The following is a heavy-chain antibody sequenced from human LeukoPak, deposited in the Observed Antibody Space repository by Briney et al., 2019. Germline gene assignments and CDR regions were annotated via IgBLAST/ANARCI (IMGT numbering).Heavy chain of an antibody. CDR3: ARVEYSSSWYYFDY. CDR1: GFTFSSYS. V-gene: IGHV3-21*01. CDR2: ISSSSSYI. D-gene: IGHD6-13*01. Sequence: GGSLRLSCAASGFTFSSYSMNWVRQALGKGLEWVSSISSSSSYIYYADSVKGRFTISRDNAKNSLYLQMNSLRAEDTAVYYCARVEYSSSWYYFDYWGQGTLVTVSS. J-gene: IGHJ4*02.